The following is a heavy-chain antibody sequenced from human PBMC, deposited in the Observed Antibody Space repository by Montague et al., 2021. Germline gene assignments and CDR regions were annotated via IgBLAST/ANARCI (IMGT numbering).Heavy chain of an antibody. Sequence: PALVKPTQTLTLTCTFSGFSISTSRVGVGWIRQPPGKALEWLALIYWDDEKRYSPSLKRRLTITKYTSKNQVVLTMTNIDPVDTGTYYCAHRVVWAAGQNRLDDWGQGTLVTVSS. J-gene: IGHJ4*02. CDR1: GFSISTSRVG. CDR2: IYWDDEK. D-gene: IGHD6-13*01. CDR3: AHRVVWAAGQNRLDD. V-gene: IGHV2-5*02.